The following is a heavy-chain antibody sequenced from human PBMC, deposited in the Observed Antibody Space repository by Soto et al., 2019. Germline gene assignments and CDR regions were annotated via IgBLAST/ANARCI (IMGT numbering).Heavy chain of an antibody. Sequence: GGSLRLSCAASGFTFSSYWMHWVRQAPGKGLVWASRINSDGSSTSYADSVKGRFTISRDNAKNTLYLQMNSLRAEDTAVYYCANIPGADYYYGMDVWGQGTTVTVSS. J-gene: IGHJ6*02. V-gene: IGHV3-74*01. CDR1: GFTFSSYW. CDR3: ANIPGADYYYGMDV. CDR2: INSDGSST.